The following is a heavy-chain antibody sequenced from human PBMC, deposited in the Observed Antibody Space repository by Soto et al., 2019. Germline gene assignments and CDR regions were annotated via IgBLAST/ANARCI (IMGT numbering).Heavy chain of an antibody. Sequence: PSETLSLTCNVSGGSISSGPYSWGWIRQPPGEGLEWIATFHYGESTHYNPSLESRVAVSVDTSQNHFSLKVSSVTVADTAVYYCARLGGFCSSTNCYGYYAMDVWGQGTTVT. V-gene: IGHV4-39*02. CDR1: GGSISSGPYS. CDR3: ARLGGFCSSTNCYGYYAMDV. J-gene: IGHJ6*02. CDR2: FHYGEST. D-gene: IGHD2-2*01.